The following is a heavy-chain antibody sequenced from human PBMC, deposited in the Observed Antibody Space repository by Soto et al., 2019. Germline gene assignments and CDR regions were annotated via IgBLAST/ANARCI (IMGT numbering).Heavy chain of an antibody. CDR3: AHFPTSKWLRFEIGYFDY. J-gene: IGHJ4*02. V-gene: IGHV2-5*01. Sequence: SGPTLVQPTQTLTLTCTFSGFSLSTSGVGVGWIRQPPGKALEWLALIYWNDDKRYSPSLKSRLTITKDTSKNQVVLTMTNMDPVDTATYYCAHFPTSKWLRFEIGYFDYWGQGTLVTVSS. CDR1: GFSLSTSGVG. CDR2: IYWNDDK. D-gene: IGHD5-12*01.